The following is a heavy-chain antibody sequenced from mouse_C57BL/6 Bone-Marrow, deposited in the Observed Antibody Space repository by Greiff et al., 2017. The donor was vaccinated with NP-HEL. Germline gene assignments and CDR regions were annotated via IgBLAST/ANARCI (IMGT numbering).Heavy chain of an antibody. CDR2: ISSGGSYT. J-gene: IGHJ3*01. CDR3: ARGHSSWFAY. Sequence: EVKVVESGGDLVKPGGSLKLSCAASGFTFSSYGMSWVRQTPDKRLEWVATISSGGSYTYYPDSVKGRFTISRDNAKNTLYLQMSSLNSEYTAMYYCARGHSSWFAYWGQGTLVTVSA. V-gene: IGHV5-6*01. CDR1: GFTFSSYG. D-gene: IGHD2-12*01.